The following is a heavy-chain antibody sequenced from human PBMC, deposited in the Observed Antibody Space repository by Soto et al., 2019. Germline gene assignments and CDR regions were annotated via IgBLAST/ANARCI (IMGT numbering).Heavy chain of an antibody. CDR3: AAHFQHCGGDCYRGPYFGMHV. J-gene: IGHJ6*02. D-gene: IGHD2-21*02. CDR1: GGNFKKNV. CDR2: TIPALGKT. V-gene: IGHV1-69*10. Sequence: SVKVSCKTSGGNFKKNVFTWVRQAPGQGLEWMGGTIPALGKTHYIEKFQGRVTITVDDATRTVYMALSKLISEDKAVDYLAAHFQHCGGDCYRGPYFGMHVWRQGST.